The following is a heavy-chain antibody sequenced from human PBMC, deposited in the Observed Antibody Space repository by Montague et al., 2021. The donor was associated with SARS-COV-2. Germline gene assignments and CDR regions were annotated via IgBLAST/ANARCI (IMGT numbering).Heavy chain of an antibody. CDR1: GYSFSTFW. CDR2: IYPGGSKT. J-gene: IGHJ6*02. Sequence: QSGAEVKKPGESLKISCKGSGYSFSTFWIGWVRQMPGKGLEWMGMIYPGGSKTRYTASFRGQVTISADRSTSTAYLQWDSLEASDTAIYYCAKYGPSGDYFEFGIDVWGPGTTVTVSS. V-gene: IGHV5-51*01. D-gene: IGHD1-26*01. CDR3: AKYGPSGDYFEFGIDV.